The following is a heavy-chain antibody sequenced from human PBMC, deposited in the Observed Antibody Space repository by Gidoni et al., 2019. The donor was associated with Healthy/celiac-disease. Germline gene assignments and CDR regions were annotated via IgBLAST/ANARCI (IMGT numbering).Heavy chain of an antibody. V-gene: IGHV3-9*01. CDR1: GFTFDDYA. D-gene: IGHD3-3*01. CDR3: AKARRHDFWSGYFSFDP. J-gene: IGHJ5*02. Sequence: EVHLVESGGGLVQPGRSLRLSCAASGFTFDDYAMHWVRQAPGKGLEWVSGISWNSGSIGYADSVKGRFTISRDNAKNSLYLQMNSLRAEDTALYYCAKARRHDFWSGYFSFDPWGQGTLVTVSS. CDR2: ISWNSGSI.